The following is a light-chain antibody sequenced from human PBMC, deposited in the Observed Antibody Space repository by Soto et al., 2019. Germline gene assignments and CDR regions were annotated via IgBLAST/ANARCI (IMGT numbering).Light chain of an antibody. CDR2: GAS. J-gene: IGKJ1*01. Sequence: EIVMTQSPVILSVPPGESATLSCRASQSVSCTLAWFQQKPGQAPRLLIYGASTRSPGIPARFSGSGSGTDFTLTISSLQSEDFAVYYCQQYNTWPQTFGQGTKVQIK. CDR3: QQYNTWPQT. V-gene: IGKV3-15*01. CDR1: QSVSCT.